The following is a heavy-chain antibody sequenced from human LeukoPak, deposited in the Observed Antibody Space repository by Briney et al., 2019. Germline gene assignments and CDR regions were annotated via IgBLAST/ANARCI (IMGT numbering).Heavy chain of an antibody. V-gene: IGHV3-23*01. CDR1: GFTFSNFA. D-gene: IGHD3-10*01. J-gene: IGHJ4*02. CDR3: AKAFFSGSGGNHKHFDS. Sequence: GGSLRLSCAASGFTFSNFAMSWVRQAPGKGLEWVSAMSSVTYYADSVKGRFTISRDDSKSTLSLQMNSLRAEDTAVYYYAKAFFSGSGGNHKHFDSWGQGTLVTVSS. CDR2: MSSVT.